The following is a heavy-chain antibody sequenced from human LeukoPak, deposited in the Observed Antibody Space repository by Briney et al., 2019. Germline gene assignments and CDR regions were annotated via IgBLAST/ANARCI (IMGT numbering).Heavy chain of an antibody. V-gene: IGHV1-69*04. Sequence: SVKVSCKASGGTFSSYAISWVRQAPGQGLEWMGRMIPILGIANYAQKFQGRVTITADKSTSTAYMELSSLRSEDTAVYYCATDLDIVVVPAATHPLLDRTNDAFDIWGQGTMVTVSS. CDR1: GGTFSSYA. CDR2: MIPILGIA. CDR3: ATDLDIVVVPAATHPLLDRTNDAFDI. D-gene: IGHD2-2*03. J-gene: IGHJ3*02.